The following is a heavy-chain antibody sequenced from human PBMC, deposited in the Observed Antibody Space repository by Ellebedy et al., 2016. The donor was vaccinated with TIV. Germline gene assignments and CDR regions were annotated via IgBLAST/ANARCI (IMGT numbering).Heavy chain of an antibody. J-gene: IGHJ4*02. V-gene: IGHV3-48*04. D-gene: IGHD7-27*01. CDR3: GRERWGLGDY. CDR2: ISSSSSTI. CDR1: GFTFSSYS. Sequence: GGSLRLSCAASGFTFSSYSMNWVRQAPGKGLEWVSYISSSSSTIYYADSVKGRFTISRDNAKNTVYLQMDSLRVEDTAVYYCGRERWGLGDYWGQGILVTVSS.